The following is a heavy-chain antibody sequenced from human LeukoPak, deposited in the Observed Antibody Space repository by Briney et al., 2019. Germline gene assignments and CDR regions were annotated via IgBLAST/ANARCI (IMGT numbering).Heavy chain of an antibody. Sequence: SETLSLTCTVSGGSISSGSYYWSWIRQPAGKGLEWIGRIYTSGSTNYNPSLKSRVTISVDTSKNQFSLKLSSVTAADTAVYYCARSLRGGIPGYWGQGTLVTVSS. CDR3: ARSLRGGIPGY. D-gene: IGHD3-16*01. V-gene: IGHV4-61*02. J-gene: IGHJ4*02. CDR2: IYTSGST. CDR1: GGSISSGSYY.